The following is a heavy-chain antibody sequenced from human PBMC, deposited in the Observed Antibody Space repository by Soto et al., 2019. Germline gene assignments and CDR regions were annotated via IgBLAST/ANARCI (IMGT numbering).Heavy chain of an antibody. Sequence: QVQLQESGPGLVKPSETLSLTCTVSGGSISSYYWSWIRQPPGKGLEWIGYIYYSGSTNYNPSLKSRVTISVDTSKNQFSLKLSSVTAADTAVYYCARGRGVAAPVIPFFDYWGQGTLVTVSS. CDR1: GGSISSYY. CDR3: ARGRGVAAPVIPFFDY. V-gene: IGHV4-59*01. J-gene: IGHJ4*02. D-gene: IGHD6-6*01. CDR2: IYYSGST.